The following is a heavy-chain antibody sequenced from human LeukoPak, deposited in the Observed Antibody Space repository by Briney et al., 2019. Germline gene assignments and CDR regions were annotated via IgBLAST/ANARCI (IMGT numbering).Heavy chain of an antibody. D-gene: IGHD6-13*01. CDR3: ARGACSSWFAY. CDR1: GFTFSSQN. V-gene: IGHV3-48*04. J-gene: IGHJ5*01. CDR2: ISSSSGTI. Sequence: GGSLRLSCAASGFTFSSQNMNWVRQAPGKGLEWLAYISSSSGTIYYADSVKGRFTISRDNAKNSLYLQMNSLRAEDTAVYYCARGACSSWFAYWGQGTLVTVSS.